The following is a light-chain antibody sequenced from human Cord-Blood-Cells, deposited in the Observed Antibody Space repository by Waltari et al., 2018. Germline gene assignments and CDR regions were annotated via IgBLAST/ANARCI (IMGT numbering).Light chain of an antibody. CDR1: SSDVGSYHL. V-gene: IGLV2-23*01. J-gene: IGLJ3*02. CDR3: CSYAGSSTLV. CDR2: EGS. Sequence: QSALTQPASVSGSPGQSITISCTGTSSDVGSYHLVSWYQQHPGKAPKLMIYEGSKRPSGVSNRFSGSKSGNTASLTISGLQAKDEADYYCCSYAGSSTLVFGGGTKLTVL.